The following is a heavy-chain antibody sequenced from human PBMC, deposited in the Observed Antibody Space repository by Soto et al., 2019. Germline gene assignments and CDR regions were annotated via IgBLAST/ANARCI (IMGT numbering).Heavy chain of an antibody. J-gene: IGHJ4*02. CDR3: ARVFTPNIAAAGTFDY. D-gene: IGHD6-13*01. CDR2: IYHRGST. V-gene: IGHV4-4*02. Sequence: QVQLQESGPGLVKPSGTLSLTCAVSGGSISSSNWWSWVRQPPGKGLEWIGAIYHRGSTNYNPSLKSRVTISVDKSKNQFSLKLGSVTAADTAVYYCARVFTPNIAAAGTFDYWGQGTLVTVSS. CDR1: GGSISSSNW.